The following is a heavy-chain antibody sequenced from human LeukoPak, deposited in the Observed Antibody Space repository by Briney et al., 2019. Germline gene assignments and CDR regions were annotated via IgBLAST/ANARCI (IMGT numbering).Heavy chain of an antibody. J-gene: IGHJ4*02. CDR3: ATLGDFDY. V-gene: IGHV4-59*08. CDR1: VGSISNYY. CDR2: IYYSGAT. Sequence: SETLSLTCPVPVGSISNYYWIWIRQPPRKGLEWIGYIYYSGATSYNPSLKSRVSMSLDTPKNQFSLQLTSVTAADTAVYYCATLGDFDYWGQGALVTVSS.